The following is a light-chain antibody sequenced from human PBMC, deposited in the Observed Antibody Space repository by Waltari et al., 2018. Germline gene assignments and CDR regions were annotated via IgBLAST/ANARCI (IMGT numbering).Light chain of an antibody. CDR1: SSNIGSNF. J-gene: IGLJ3*02. CDR3: AAWDDSLYEV. Sequence: QSVLTQPPSASGTPGQTVNIACSGSSSNIGSNFLNWYQQLPGTAPKLLIYRNNQRPSGVPDRFSGSKSGTSASLAISGLRSEDEADYYCAAWDDSLYEVFGGGTKLTVL. V-gene: IGLV1-47*01. CDR2: RNN.